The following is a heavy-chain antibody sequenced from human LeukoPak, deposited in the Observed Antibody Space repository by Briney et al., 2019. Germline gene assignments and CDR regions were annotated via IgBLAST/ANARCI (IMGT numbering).Heavy chain of an antibody. D-gene: IGHD3-3*01. J-gene: IGHJ6*03. Sequence: ASVKVSCKTSGYTFAVYYVHWVRQAPGLGLEWMGRIHPNSGVTHSAQKFQGRVTMTRDTSITTAYMELSSLRSDDTAVYYCARRENYDFWSGYPSSYYYMDVWGKGTTVTVSS. CDR1: GYTFAVYY. CDR3: ARRENYDFWSGYPSSYYYMDV. V-gene: IGHV1-2*06. CDR2: IHPNSGVT.